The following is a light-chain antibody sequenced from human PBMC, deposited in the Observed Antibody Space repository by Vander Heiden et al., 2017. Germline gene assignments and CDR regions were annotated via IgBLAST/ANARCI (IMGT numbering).Light chain of an antibody. CDR2: DAS. V-gene: IGKV3-11*01. Sequence: EIVLTQSPATLSLSPGERATLSCRASQSVSSYLAWYQQKPGQAPRLLIYDASNRATGIPARFSGSGSGTDFTLTISSLEPEDFPVYYCQQRAFGGGTKVEIK. J-gene: IGKJ4*01. CDR1: QSVSSY. CDR3: QQRA.